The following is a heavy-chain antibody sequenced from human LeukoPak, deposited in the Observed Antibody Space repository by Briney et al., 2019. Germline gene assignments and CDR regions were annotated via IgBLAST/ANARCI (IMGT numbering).Heavy chain of an antibody. CDR2: IDPNSGVT. V-gene: IGHV1-2*02. CDR1: GYTFVGFF. D-gene: IGHD2-15*01. J-gene: IGHJ5*02. CDR3: ARGWTVVVAATPRNWFDP. Sequence: ASVKVSCKASGYTFVGFFMHWVRQAPGQGLEWMGWIDPNSGVTNYAQKFQGRVTMTRDTSISTAYMELSRLRSDDTAVYYCARGWTVVVAATPRNWFDPWGQGTLVTVSS.